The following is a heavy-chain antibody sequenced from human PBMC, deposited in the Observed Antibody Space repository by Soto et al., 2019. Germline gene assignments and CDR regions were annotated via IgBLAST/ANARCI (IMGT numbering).Heavy chain of an antibody. CDR3: AKDPNSDFWSGYSGSGWFDP. CDR1: GFTFSSYS. CDR2: ISGSSSNM. D-gene: IGHD3-3*01. V-gene: IGHV3-21*01. J-gene: IGHJ5*02. Sequence: GGSLRLSCAASGFTFSSYSMNWVRQTPGKGLEWVSSISGSSSNMYYADSVKGRFTISRDNAKNSLYLQMNSLRAEDTAVYYCAKDPNSDFWSGYSGSGWFDPWGQGTLVTVSS.